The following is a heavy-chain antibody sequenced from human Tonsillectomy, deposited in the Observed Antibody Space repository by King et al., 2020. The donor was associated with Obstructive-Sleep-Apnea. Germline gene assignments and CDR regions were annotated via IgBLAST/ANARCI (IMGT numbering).Heavy chain of an antibody. D-gene: IGHD1-26*01. Sequence: QLQESGPGLVKPSETLSLTCTVSGGSISSYYWSWIRQPPGKGLEWIGYIYYSGSTNYNPSLQSRVTISVDTSKNQFSLQLSSVTAADTAVYYCARGGGRVDYWGQGTLVTVSS. CDR2: IYYSGST. CDR3: ARGGGRVDY. J-gene: IGHJ4*02. V-gene: IGHV4-59*01. CDR1: GGSISSYY.